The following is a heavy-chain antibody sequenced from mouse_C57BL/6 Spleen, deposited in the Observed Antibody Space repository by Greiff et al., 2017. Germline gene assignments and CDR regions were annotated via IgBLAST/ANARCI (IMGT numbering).Heavy chain of an antibody. CDR3: ARRDDYYGSTYFDY. CDR1: GYTFTSYD. D-gene: IGHD1-1*01. Sequence: QVQLQQSGPELVKPGASVKLSCKASGYTFTSYDINWVKQRPGQGLEWIGWIYPRDGSTTYNEKFKGTATLTVDTSSSTAYMELHSLTSEDSAVYFCARRDDYYGSTYFDYWGQGTTLTVSS. V-gene: IGHV1-85*01. J-gene: IGHJ2*01. CDR2: IYPRDGST.